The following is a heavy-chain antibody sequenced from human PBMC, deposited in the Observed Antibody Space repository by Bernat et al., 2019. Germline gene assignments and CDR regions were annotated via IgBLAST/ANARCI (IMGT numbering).Heavy chain of an antibody. CDR3: ARKGLRGSHFYCVGMGV. J-gene: IGHJ6*02. V-gene: IGHV1-18*01. D-gene: IGHD6-13*01. Sequence: QAQLVQSGSEVKKPGASVMVSCKASGYTVSNYAITWVRQAPGQGLEWMGWISGYNGNTDYAQKLQGRVTLTTDTSTSTAYMELRSLSSDDTAVYYCARKGLRGSHFYCVGMGVWGHGTTVTVS. CDR2: ISGYNGNT. CDR1: GYTVSNYA.